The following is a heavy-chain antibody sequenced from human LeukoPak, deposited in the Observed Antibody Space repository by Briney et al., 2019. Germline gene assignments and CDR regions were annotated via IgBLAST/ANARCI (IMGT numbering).Heavy chain of an antibody. J-gene: IGHJ5*02. CDR3: ARMLGYRSSTSCYSNWFDP. Sequence: SETLSLTCAVYGGSFSGYYWSWIRQPPGKGLEWIGEINHSGSTNYNPSLKSRVTISVDTSKNQFSLKLSSVTAADTAVYYCARMLGYRSSTSCYSNWFDPWGQGTLVTVSS. D-gene: IGHD2-2*01. CDR1: GGSFSGYY. CDR2: INHSGST. V-gene: IGHV4-34*01.